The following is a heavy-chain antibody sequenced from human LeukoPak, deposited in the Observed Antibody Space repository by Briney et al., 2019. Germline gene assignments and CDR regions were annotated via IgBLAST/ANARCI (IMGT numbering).Heavy chain of an antibody. CDR1: GFTFSSYG. V-gene: IGHV3-30*03. D-gene: IGHD3-22*01. CDR3: ARGRGDDSSGFTFDY. Sequence: GGSLRLSCAASGFTFSSYGMHWVRQAPGKGLEWVAVISYDGSNKYYADSVKGRFTISRDNSKNTLYLQMNSLRAEDTAVYYCARGRGDDSSGFTFDYWGQGTLVTVSS. J-gene: IGHJ4*02. CDR2: ISYDGSNK.